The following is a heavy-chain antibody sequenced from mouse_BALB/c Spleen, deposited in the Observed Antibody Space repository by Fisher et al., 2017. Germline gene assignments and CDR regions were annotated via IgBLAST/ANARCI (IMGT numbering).Heavy chain of an antibody. J-gene: IGHJ4*01. V-gene: IGHV1-39*01. Sequence: KFKGKATLTVDKSSSTAYMQLNSLTNEDSAVYYCTRYETYAMDYWGQGTSVTVSS. D-gene: IGHD2-12*01. CDR3: TRYETYAMDY.